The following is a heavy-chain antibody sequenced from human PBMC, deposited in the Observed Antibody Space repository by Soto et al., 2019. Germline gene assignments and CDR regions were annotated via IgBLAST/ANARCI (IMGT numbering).Heavy chain of an antibody. D-gene: IGHD3-10*01. V-gene: IGHV3-23*01. CDR1: GFTFSSYA. J-gene: IGHJ6*03. Sequence: PGGSLRLSCAASGFTFSSYAMSWVRQAPGKGLEWVSAISGSGGSTYYADSVKGRFTISRYDSKNSLYLQMNSLRAGDTAVYYCARALYYFGSGSYYNGDYYYYMDVWGKGTTVTVSS. CDR2: ISGSGGST. CDR3: ARALYYFGSGSYYNGDYYYYMDV.